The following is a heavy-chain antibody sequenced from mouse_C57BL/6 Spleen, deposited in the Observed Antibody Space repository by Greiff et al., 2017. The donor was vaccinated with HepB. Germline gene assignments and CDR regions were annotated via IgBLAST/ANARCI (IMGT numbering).Heavy chain of an antibody. CDR1: GYTFTSYW. J-gene: IGHJ2*01. CDR2: IDPSDSYT. D-gene: IGHD1-1*01. V-gene: IGHV1-59*01. CDR3: ARGTYDGSSLALDY. Sequence: QVQLQQPGAELVRPGTSVKLSCKASGYTFTSYWMHWVKQRPGQGLEWIGVIDPSDSYTNYNQKFKGKAILTVDTSSSTAYMQLSSRTSEDSAVYYCARGTYDGSSLALDYWGQGTTLTVSS.